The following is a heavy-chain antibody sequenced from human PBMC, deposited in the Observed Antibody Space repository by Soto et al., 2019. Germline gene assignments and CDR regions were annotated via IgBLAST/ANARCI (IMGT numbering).Heavy chain of an antibody. CDR2: IKSKTDGGTT. J-gene: IGHJ4*02. V-gene: IGHV3-15*07. D-gene: IGHD1-26*01. CDR3: ASPPPRWYSGSYNGYFDY. CDR1: GFTFSNAW. Sequence: GGSLRLSCAASGFTFSNAWINWVRQAPGKGLEWGGRIKSKTDGGTTDFAASVKGRFAIARDDSKNMVYLQMNSLKTEDTAVYYCASPPPRWYSGSYNGYFDYWGQGTLVTVSS.